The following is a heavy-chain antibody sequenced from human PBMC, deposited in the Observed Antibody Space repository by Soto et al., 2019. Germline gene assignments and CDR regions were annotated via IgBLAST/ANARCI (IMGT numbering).Heavy chain of an antibody. CDR3: ERPGTTTAFDI. V-gene: IGHV3-21*01. Sequence: GGSLRLSCAASGFTFSSYSMNWVRQAPGKGPEWVSSISSSSSYIYYADSVKGRFTISRDNAKNSLYLQMNSLRAEDTAVYYCERPGTTTAFDIWGQGTMVTVSS. CDR2: ISSSSSYI. J-gene: IGHJ3*02. D-gene: IGHD1-1*01. CDR1: GFTFSSYS.